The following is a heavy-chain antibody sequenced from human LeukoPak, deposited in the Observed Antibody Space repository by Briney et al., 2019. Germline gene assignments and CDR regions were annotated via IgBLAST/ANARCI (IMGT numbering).Heavy chain of an antibody. CDR3: ARGNYGDYWGYFDY. V-gene: IGHV3-30-3*01. CDR2: ISYDGSNK. J-gene: IGHJ4*02. Sequence: PGGSLRLPCAASGFTFSSYAMHWVRQAPGKGLEWVAVISYDGSNKYYADSVKGRFTISRDNAKNSLYLQMNGLRVEDTAIYYCARGNYGDYWGYFDYWGQGTLVTVSS. D-gene: IGHD4-17*01. CDR1: GFTFSSYA.